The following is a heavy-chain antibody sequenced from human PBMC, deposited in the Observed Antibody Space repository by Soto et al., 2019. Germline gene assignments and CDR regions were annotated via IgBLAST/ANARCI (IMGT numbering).Heavy chain of an antibody. V-gene: IGHV1-24*01. Sequence: ASVKVSCKVSGYTLTELSMHWVRQAPGKGLEWMGGFDPEDGETIYAQKFQGRVTMTEDTSTDTAYMELSSLRSEDTAVYYCAIEGALLFGGNSDYYSTMDVWGQGTTVTVSS. CDR3: AIEGALLFGGNSDYYSTMDV. J-gene: IGHJ6*02. D-gene: IGHD2-21*02. CDR2: FDPEDGET. CDR1: GYTLTELS.